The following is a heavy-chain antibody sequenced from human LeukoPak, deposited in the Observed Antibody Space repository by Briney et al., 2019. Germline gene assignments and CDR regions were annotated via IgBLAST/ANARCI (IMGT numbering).Heavy chain of an antibody. V-gene: IGHV3-7*01. Sequence: PGGSLRLSCAASGLTFRSYWMTWVRQAPGKGLEWVANIKEDGSGKYYVDSVKGRFTISRDNAKNSLYLQMNSLRAEDTAVYYCARDTGCSGGSCHSFYDYWGQGTLVTASS. CDR1: GLTFRSYW. CDR2: IKEDGSGK. D-gene: IGHD2-15*01. J-gene: IGHJ4*02. CDR3: ARDTGCSGGSCHSFYDY.